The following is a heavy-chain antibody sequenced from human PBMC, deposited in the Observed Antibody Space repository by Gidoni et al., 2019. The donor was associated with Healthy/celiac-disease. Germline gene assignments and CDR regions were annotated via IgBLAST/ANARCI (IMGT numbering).Heavy chain of an antibody. D-gene: IGHD6-19*01. CDR2: ISSSSSYI. CDR3: ARDKPQWLAYDY. V-gene: IGHV3-21*01. CDR1: GFTFSSYS. Sequence: EVQLVESGGGLVKPGGSLRLSCAASGFTFSSYSMNWVRQAPGKGLEWVSSISSSSSYIYYADSVKGRFTISRDNAKNSLYLQMNSLRAEDTAVYYCARDKPQWLAYDYWGQGTLVTVSS. J-gene: IGHJ4*02.